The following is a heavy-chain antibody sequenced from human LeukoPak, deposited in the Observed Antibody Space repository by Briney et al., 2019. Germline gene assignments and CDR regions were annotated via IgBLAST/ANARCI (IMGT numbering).Heavy chain of an antibody. Sequence: SGPTLVNPTQTLTLTCTFSGFSLITSGMCVSWIRQPPGKALEWLALIDWDDDKYYSTSQKTRLTISKDTFKNQVVLTMTNVDPVDTATYYCARISAYGDYYFDYWGQGTLVTVSS. CDR1: GFSLITSGMC. J-gene: IGHJ4*02. CDR2: IDWDDDK. V-gene: IGHV2-70*01. CDR3: ARISAYGDYYFDY. D-gene: IGHD4-17*01.